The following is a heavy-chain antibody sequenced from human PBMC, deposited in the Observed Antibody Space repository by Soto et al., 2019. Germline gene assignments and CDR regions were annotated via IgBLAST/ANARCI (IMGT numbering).Heavy chain of an antibody. CDR2: IRSKAYGGTT. Sequence: RAQRGSNRGAGGTEGYYARRWFRQKKGKGLEGVGFIRSKAYGGTTEYAASVKGRFTISRDDSKSIAYLQMNSLKTEDTAVYYCARDISSGYDYTENWFDPWGQGTLVTVSS. CDR3: ARDISSGYDYTENWFDP. D-gene: IGHD5-12*01. V-gene: IGHV3-49*03. J-gene: IGHJ5*02. CDR1: GGTEGYYA.